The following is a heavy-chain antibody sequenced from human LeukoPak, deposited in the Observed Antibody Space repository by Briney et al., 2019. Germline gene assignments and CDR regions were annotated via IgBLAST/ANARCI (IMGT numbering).Heavy chain of an antibody. V-gene: IGHV4-34*01. J-gene: IGHJ3*02. CDR2: INFGGSI. CDR3: ARDHYYDSSDAFDI. Sequence: PSETLSLTCAVYGGSFRGYYWSWIRQPPGKGLEWIGEINFGGSINYTPSLKSRVTISVDTSKNQFSLKLSSVTAADTAVYYCARDHYYDSSDAFDIWGQGTMVTVSS. CDR1: GGSFRGYY. D-gene: IGHD3-22*01.